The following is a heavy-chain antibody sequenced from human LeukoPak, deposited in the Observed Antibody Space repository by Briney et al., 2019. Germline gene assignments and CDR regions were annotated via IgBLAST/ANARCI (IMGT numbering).Heavy chain of an antibody. J-gene: IGHJ6*03. Sequence: LVKVSCKASGGTFSSYAISWVRQAPGQGLEWMGGIIPIFGTANYAQKFQGRVTITADESTSTAYMELSSLRSEDTAVYYCARGCSGGSCYSFIDYYYYMDVWGKGTTVTVSS. CDR3: ARGCSGGSCYSFIDYYYYMDV. V-gene: IGHV1-69*13. CDR2: IIPIFGTA. CDR1: GGTFSSYA. D-gene: IGHD2-15*01.